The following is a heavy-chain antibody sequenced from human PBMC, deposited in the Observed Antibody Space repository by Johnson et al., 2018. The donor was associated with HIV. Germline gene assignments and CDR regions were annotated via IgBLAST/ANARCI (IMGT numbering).Heavy chain of an antibody. CDR3: ARDSGYEDHDGFDI. Sequence: QVLLLESGGGVVQPGRSLRLSCAASGFTFSSYGMHWVRQAPGKGLEWVAVISFDGSNKYYADSVKGRFTISRDNSKNTLYLQMNSLRAEDTAVYYCARDSGYEDHDGFDIWGQGTMVTVSS. V-gene: IGHV3-30*03. CDR2: ISFDGSNK. CDR1: GFTFSSYG. J-gene: IGHJ3*02. D-gene: IGHD5-12*01.